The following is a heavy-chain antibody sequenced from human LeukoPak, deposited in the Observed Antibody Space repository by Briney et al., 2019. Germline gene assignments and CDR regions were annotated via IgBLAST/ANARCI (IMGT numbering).Heavy chain of an antibody. CDR1: GDSINRYL. J-gene: IGHJ4*01. CDR2: IYDSGTT. CDR3: ARQSDSGGYFEY. V-gene: IGHV4-4*07. Sequence: SETLSLTCTVSGDSINRYLWTWIRQPAGRGLEWMGRIYDSGTTNYKPSLKSRVSMPVETPKNQFSLKLSSVTAADTAVYYCARQSDSGGYFEYWGQGTRVTVSS. D-gene: IGHD2-15*01.